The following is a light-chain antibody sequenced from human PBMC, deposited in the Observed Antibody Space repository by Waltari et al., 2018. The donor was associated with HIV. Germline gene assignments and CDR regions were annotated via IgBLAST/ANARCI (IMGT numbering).Light chain of an antibody. J-gene: IGLJ3*02. CDR3: NSRDRAGHHVV. V-gene: IGLV3-19*01. CDR1: SLRTYY. CDR2: PIH. Sequence: SELTQDPAVSVALGQTVSITCQGDSLRTYYASWYLQKPGQAPVLVISPIHNRPSGIPDRFSGSSSGNTASLTITGAQAEDEGDYYCNSRDRAGHHVVFGGATKLTVL.